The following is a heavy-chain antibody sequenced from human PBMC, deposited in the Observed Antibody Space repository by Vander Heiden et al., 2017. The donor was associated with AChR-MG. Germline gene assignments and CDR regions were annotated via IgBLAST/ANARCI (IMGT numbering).Heavy chain of an antibody. J-gene: IGHJ5*02. CDR3: ARLSSLWSSFGVVIGFDP. CDR1: GYTFHSYA. V-gene: IGHV1-8*01. Sequence: QVQLVQSGAEGKKPGASVKVPCKASGYTFHSYAINWVRQATGQGLEWLGWMNPNSGNTGYAQKFQGRVTMTRNTSISTAYMELSSLRSEDTAVYYCARLSSLWSSFGVVIGFDPWGQGTLVTVSS. D-gene: IGHD3-3*01. CDR2: MNPNSGNT.